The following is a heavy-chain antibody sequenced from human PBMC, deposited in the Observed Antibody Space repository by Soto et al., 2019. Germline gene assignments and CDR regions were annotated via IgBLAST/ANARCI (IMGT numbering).Heavy chain of an antibody. CDR3: ARDRLVNAKNYGMDV. D-gene: IGHD6-19*01. CDR2: IYYSGST. Sequence: SETLALTGADSGGSISSGGYSWSWIRQPPGKGLEWIGYIYYSGSTNYNPSLKSRVTISVDTSKNQFSLKLSSVTAADTAVYYCARDRLVNAKNYGMDVWGQGTMVTVSS. V-gene: IGHV4-61*08. CDR1: GGSISSGGYS. J-gene: IGHJ6*02.